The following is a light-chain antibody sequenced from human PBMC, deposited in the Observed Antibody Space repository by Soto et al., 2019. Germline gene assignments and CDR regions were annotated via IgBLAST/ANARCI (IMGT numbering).Light chain of an antibody. CDR3: QPRSNWPPTWT. CDR2: DAS. CDR1: QSVSSY. V-gene: IGKV3-11*01. Sequence: EIVLTQSPATLSLSPGERATLSCRASQSVSSYLAWYQQKPGQAPRLLIYDASNRATGIPARFSGSGSGTAFTLTISSLEPEDFAVYYCQPRSNWPPTWTFGQGTKVEIK. J-gene: IGKJ1*01.